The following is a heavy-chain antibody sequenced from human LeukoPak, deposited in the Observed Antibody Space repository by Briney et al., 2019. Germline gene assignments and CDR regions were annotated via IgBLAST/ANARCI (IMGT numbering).Heavy chain of an antibody. CDR2: IKQDGSEK. CDR3: ARVGVAAVDY. Sequence: GGSLRLSCAASGFTFSSYWMSWVRQAPGKGLERVGNIKQDGSEKYYGDSVKGRFTISRDNAKNSLYLQMNSLRAEDTAVYYCARVGVAAVDYWGQGTLVTVSS. V-gene: IGHV3-7*01. D-gene: IGHD6-13*01. CDR1: GFTFSSYW. J-gene: IGHJ4*02.